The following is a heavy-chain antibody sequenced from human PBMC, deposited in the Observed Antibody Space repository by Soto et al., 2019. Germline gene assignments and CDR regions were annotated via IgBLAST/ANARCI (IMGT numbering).Heavy chain of an antibody. CDR3: ARARDTYTYLPLWQIDY. D-gene: IGHD2-2*02. Sequence: PGGSLRLSCAASGFTFSSYAMHWVRQAPGKGLEWVAVISYDGSNKYYADSVKARFTISRDNSKNTLYLQMNSLRTEDTAVFYCARARDTYTYLPLWQIDYWGQGTLVTVSS. J-gene: IGHJ4*02. V-gene: IGHV3-30-3*01. CDR2: ISYDGSNK. CDR1: GFTFSSYA.